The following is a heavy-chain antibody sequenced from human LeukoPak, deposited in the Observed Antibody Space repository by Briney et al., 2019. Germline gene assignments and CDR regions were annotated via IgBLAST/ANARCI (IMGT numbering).Heavy chain of an antibody. CDR1: GGSFSGYY. D-gene: IGHD6-6*01. CDR2: INHSGST. Sequence: SETLSLTCAVYGGSFSGYYWSWIRQPPGKGLEWIGEINHSGSTNYNPSLKSRVTISVDTSKNQFSLKLSSVTAADTAVYYCARSDSSSLYYYYGMDVWGQGTTVTVSS. J-gene: IGHJ6*02. V-gene: IGHV4-34*01. CDR3: ARSDSSSLYYYYGMDV.